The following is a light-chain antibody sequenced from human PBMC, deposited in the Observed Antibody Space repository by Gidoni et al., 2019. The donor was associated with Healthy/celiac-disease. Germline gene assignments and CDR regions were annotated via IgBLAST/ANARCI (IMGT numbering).Light chain of an antibody. V-gene: IGLV2-14*01. CDR3: SSYTSSSTLVV. Sequence: QSARTQPASVSASPGQSVTISCTVTSRDVVGYNYVSWSPQHPGKATKLMIYDVSNRPSGVSTRFSGPKSGNTASLPISGLQAEDEADYYCSSYTSSSTLVVFGGGTKLTVL. CDR2: DVS. J-gene: IGLJ2*01. CDR1: SRDVVGYNY.